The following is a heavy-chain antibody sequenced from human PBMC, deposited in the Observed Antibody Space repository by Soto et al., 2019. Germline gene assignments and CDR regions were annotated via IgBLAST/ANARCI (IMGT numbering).Heavy chain of an antibody. D-gene: IGHD3-22*01. CDR2: ISGSGGST. CDR1: GFTFSSYA. CDR3: AKDEPKIVVVTILNELL. J-gene: IGHJ4*02. Sequence: GESLKISCAASGFTFSSYAMSWVRQAPGKGLEWVSAISGSGGSTYYADSVKGRFTISRDNSKNTLYLQMNSLRAEDTAVYYCAKDEPKIVVVTILNELLWGQGTLVTVSS. V-gene: IGHV3-23*01.